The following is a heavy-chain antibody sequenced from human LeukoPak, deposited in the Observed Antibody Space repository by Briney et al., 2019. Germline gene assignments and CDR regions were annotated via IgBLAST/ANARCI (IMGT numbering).Heavy chain of an antibody. J-gene: IGHJ1*01. CDR1: GFIFSDYV. V-gene: IGHV3-30*02. CDR2: IRYDGSHK. CDR3: AMKYFQH. Sequence: GGSLRLSCAASGFIFSDYVMNWLRQAPGRGLEWVAYIRYDGSHKYYIDSVKGRFTISRDNAKNSLYLQMNSLRAEDTAVYYCAMKYFQHWGQGTLVTVSS.